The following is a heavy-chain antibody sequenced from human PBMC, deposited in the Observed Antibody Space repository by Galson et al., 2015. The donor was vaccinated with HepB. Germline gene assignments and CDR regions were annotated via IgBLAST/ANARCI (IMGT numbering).Heavy chain of an antibody. CDR3: ARTHVGYWSSTSCHLD. Sequence: PALVKPTQTLTLTCTFSGFSLSTSGMCVSWIRQPPGKALEWLGRIDWDYDNYYSTSLKTRLTISKETSKNQVVLTMTNMDPVDTATYYCARTHVGYWSSTSCHLDWGQGTLVTVSA. CDR2: IDWDYDN. CDR1: GFSLSTSGMC. D-gene: IGHD2-2*01. J-gene: IGHJ4*02. V-gene: IGHV2-70*11.